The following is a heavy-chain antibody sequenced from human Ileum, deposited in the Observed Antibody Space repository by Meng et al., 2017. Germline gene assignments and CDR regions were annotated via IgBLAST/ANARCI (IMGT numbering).Heavy chain of an antibody. D-gene: IGHD1-26*01. CDR1: GFSFSDSW. CDR2: INTDGSGK. CDR3: TRVSLGSLSDH. Sequence: GGSLRLSCGASGFSFSDSWMNWVRQAPGKGLEWVANINTDGSGKYYVDSVKGRFTISRDNAKNPLSLQMNSLRAEDTAIYYCTRVSLGSLSDHWGQGSLVTVSS. J-gene: IGHJ4*02. V-gene: IGHV3-7*01.